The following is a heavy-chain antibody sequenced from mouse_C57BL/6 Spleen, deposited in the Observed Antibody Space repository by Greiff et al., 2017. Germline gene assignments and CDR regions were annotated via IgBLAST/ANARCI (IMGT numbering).Heavy chain of an antibody. CDR3: ARGYDYEAYYFDY. V-gene: IGHV1-69*01. CDR1: GYTFTSYW. D-gene: IGHD2-4*01. CDR2: IDPSDSYT. Sequence: QVQLQQPGAELVMPGASVKLSCKASGYTFTSYWMHWVKQRPGQGLEWIGEIDPSDSYTNYNQKFKGQSTLTVDKSSSTAFMQLSSLTSEDSAVYYCARGYDYEAYYFDYWGQGTTLTVSS. J-gene: IGHJ2*01.